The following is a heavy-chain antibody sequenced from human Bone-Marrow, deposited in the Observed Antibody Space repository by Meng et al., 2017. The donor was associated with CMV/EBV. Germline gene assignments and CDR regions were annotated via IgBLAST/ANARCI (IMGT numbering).Heavy chain of an antibody. V-gene: IGHV3-74*01. D-gene: IGHD6-19*01. J-gene: IGHJ4*02. CDR1: GFTFSSYW. CDR2: INSDGSST. CDR3: AKGAYSSFSTDWEYYFDY. Sequence: GESLKISCAASGFTFSSYWMHWVRQAPGKGLVWVSRINSDGSSTSYADSVKGRFTISRDNAKNSLYLQMKSLRAEDTALYYCAKGAYSSFSTDWEYYFDYWGQGTLVTVSS.